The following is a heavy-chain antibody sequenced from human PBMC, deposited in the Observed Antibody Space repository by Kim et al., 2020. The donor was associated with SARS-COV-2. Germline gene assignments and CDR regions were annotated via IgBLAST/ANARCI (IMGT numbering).Heavy chain of an antibody. CDR2: IIPIFGTA. Sequence: SVKVSCKASGGTFSSYAISWVRQAPGQGLEWMGGIIPIFGTANYAQKFQGRVTITADESTSTAYMELSSLRSEDTAVYYCARLNAQQLVPDYYYYYGIDVWGQGATVTVSS. CDR3: ARLNAQQLVPDYYYYYGIDV. D-gene: IGHD6-13*01. CDR1: GGTFSSYA. J-gene: IGHJ6*02. V-gene: IGHV1-69*13.